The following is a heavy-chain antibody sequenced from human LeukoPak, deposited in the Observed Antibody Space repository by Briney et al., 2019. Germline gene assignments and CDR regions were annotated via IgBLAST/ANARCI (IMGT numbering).Heavy chain of an antibody. Sequence: PGGSLRLSCAASGFTFSRYGMHWVRQAPDKGLEWVAVISYDGSNTYYADSVKGRFTISRDNSKNMVFLQMDSLRAEDTAVYYCARDFPFRDWGQGTLVTVSS. CDR3: ARDFPFRD. CDR2: ISYDGSNT. V-gene: IGHV3-30*03. CDR1: GFTFSRYG. D-gene: IGHD2/OR15-2a*01. J-gene: IGHJ4*02.